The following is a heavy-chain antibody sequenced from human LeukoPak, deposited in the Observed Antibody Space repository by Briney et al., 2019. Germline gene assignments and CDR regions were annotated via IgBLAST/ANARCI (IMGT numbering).Heavy chain of an antibody. J-gene: IGHJ4*02. CDR2: INPSGGST. V-gene: IGHV1-46*01. Sequence: ASVKVSCKASGYTFTSYYMHWVRQAPGQGLEWMGIINPSGGSTSYAQKFQGRVTMTRDTSTSTVYMELSSLRSEDTAVYYCARPIGTGAGVYYFDYWGQGTLVTVSS. CDR3: ARPIGTGAGVYYFDY. D-gene: IGHD1-7*01. CDR1: GYTFTSYY.